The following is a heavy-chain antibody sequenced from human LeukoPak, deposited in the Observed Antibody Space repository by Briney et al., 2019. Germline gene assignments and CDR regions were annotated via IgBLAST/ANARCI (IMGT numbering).Heavy chain of an antibody. CDR2: ISGSGGNT. Sequence: AGGSLRLSCAASGFTFSLYAMSVVRPAPGEGLEWVSAISGSGGNTNYADSVKGRFTISRDNSKNPLFLQMNSLRAEDTAVYYCAKYPRHCGGDCYSDFDSWGQGTLVTVSS. D-gene: IGHD2-21*02. V-gene: IGHV3-23*01. CDR3: AKYPRHCGGDCYSDFDS. J-gene: IGHJ4*02. CDR1: GFTFSLYA.